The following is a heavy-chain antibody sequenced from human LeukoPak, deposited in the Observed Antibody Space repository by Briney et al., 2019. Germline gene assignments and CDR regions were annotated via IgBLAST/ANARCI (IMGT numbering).Heavy chain of an antibody. J-gene: IGHJ4*02. V-gene: IGHV3-48*01. CDR3: ARAQTN. CDR1: GFTFSSYS. CDR2: ISSSSDTI. Sequence: GGSLRLSCAASGFTFSSYSMNWVRQAPGKGLEWVSYISSSSDTIYYADSVRGRFTISRDNAKNSLYLQMNSLRAEDTAAYYCARAQTNWGQGTLVTVSS. D-gene: IGHD4-11*01.